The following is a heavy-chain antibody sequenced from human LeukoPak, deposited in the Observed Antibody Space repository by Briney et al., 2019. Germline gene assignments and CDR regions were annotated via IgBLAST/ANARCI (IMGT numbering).Heavy chain of an antibody. CDR3: ARLQLGGYVVY. CDR2: IYTSGST. CDR1: GGSISSGSYY. D-gene: IGHD4-11*01. V-gene: IGHV4-61*02. Sequence: PSETLSLTCTVSGGSISSGSYYWSWIRQPAGKGLEWIGRIYTSGSTNYNPSLKSRVTISVDTSKNQFSLKLSSVTAADTAVYYRARLQLGGYVVYWGQGTLVTVSS. J-gene: IGHJ4*02.